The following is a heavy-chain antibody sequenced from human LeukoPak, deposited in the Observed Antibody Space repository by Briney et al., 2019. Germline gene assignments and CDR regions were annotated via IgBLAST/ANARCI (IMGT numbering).Heavy chain of an antibody. CDR2: IIPIFGTT. CDR3: ARSMTSYVFDY. J-gene: IGHJ4*02. Sequence: ASVKVSCKAPGGTFSSYAINWMRQAPGQGLDWIGGIIPIFGTTNYAQNFQGRVTITADESTRTAYMELSSLRSGDTAVYYCARSMTSYVFDYWGQGTLVTVSS. CDR1: GGTFSSYA. V-gene: IGHV1-69*13. D-gene: IGHD3-9*01.